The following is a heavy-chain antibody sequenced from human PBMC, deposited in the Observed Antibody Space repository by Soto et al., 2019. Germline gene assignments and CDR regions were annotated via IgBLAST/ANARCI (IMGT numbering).Heavy chain of an antibody. V-gene: IGHV3-30-3*01. D-gene: IGHD2-8*02. CDR1: GFTFGSYA. J-gene: IGHJ5*02. Sequence: QVQLVESGGGVVQPGKSLTLSCAASGFTFGSYAMHWVRQAPGKGLEWVAVISYDGGTESYADSVKGRFTISRDNSKNRLYLQVHGLRLEAMAVYSCASAPIQCTGGSCSPVGWFAPWGQGNLVTVSS. CDR3: ASAPIQCTGGSCSPVGWFAP. CDR2: ISYDGGTE.